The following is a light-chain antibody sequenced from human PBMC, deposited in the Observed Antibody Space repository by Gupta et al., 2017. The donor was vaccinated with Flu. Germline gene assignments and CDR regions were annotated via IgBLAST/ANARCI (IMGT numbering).Light chain of an antibody. J-gene: IGLJ2*01. Sequence: QPALTQPDPVSGSPGQSITTSSTGTSSEVGGYNYVSWYQQHPGKAPNIIIFEVNNRPSGVSNRFSGSKSGNTASLTISGLQAEDDAYYYCSSYTGSSTLFGGGTKLTVL. CDR2: EVN. CDR3: SSYTGSSTL. V-gene: IGLV2-14*01. CDR1: SSEVGGYNY.